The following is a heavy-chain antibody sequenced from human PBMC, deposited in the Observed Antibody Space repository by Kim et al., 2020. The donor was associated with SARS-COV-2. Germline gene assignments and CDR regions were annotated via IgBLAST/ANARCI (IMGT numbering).Heavy chain of an antibody. Sequence: GGSLRLSCAASGFTFSSYSMNWVRQAPGKGLEWVSSISSSSSYIYYADSVKGRFTISRDNAKNSLYLQMNSLRAEDTAVYYCAKTIAVATQYDAFDIWGQGTMVTVSS. CDR3: AKTIAVATQYDAFDI. J-gene: IGHJ3*02. CDR1: GFTFSSYS. CDR2: ISSSSSYI. D-gene: IGHD6-19*01. V-gene: IGHV3-21*04.